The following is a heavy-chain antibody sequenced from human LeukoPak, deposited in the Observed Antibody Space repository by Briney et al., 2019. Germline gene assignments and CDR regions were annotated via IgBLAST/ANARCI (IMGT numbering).Heavy chain of an antibody. CDR2: TNPNSGNT. CDR1: GYTFTSYD. J-gene: IGHJ4*02. V-gene: IGHV1-8*01. Sequence: ASVKVSCKASGYTFTSYDINWVRQATGQGLEWMGWTNPNSGNTGYAQKFQGRVTMTRNTSISTAYMELSSLRSEDTAVYYCARGRMLGGYSGYGYWGQGTLVTVSS. D-gene: IGHD5-12*01. CDR3: ARGRMLGGYSGYGY.